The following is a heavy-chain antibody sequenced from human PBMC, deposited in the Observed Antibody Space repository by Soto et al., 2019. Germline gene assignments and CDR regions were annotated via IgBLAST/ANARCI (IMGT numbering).Heavy chain of an antibody. Sequence: QAQVVESGGGVVQPGGSLRLSCAGSGFTFSTYGVHWVRQAPGKGLEWVAVTSYDGSNKYYADSVKGRFTVTRDNSKNTVYLQMNSLRPEATAVYYCAKQADQYDFWSSYYTVEHYYRGMDVWGQGTTVTVYS. CDR1: GFTFSTYG. V-gene: IGHV3-30*18. J-gene: IGHJ6*02. D-gene: IGHD3-3*01. CDR3: AKQADQYDFWSSYYTVEHYYRGMDV. CDR2: TSYDGSNK.